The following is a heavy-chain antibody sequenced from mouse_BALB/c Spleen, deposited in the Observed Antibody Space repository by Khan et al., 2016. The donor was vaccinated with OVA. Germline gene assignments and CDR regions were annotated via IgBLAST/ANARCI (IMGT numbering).Heavy chain of an antibody. V-gene: IGHV14-3*02. CDR3: AHPACGPRFFDF. J-gene: IGHJ1*01. Sequence: EVELVESGAELVKPGASVRLSCTASGFNINDIYIHWVKQSPEQGLEWIGRIAPANGDTNYDQNFQDKATITSDTSSNTSYMELRSLTSEDTAVFYCAHPACGPRFFDFWGAGTPVTVSS. CDR1: GFNINDIY. CDR2: IAPANGDT.